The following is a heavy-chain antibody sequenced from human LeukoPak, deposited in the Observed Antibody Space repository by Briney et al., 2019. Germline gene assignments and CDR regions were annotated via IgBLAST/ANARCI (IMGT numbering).Heavy chain of an antibody. V-gene: IGHV1-18*01. CDR2: ISAYNGNT. CDR3: LTTTVTTPSGRTGSPKMLSFDY. J-gene: IGHJ4*02. CDR1: GYTFTSYG. Sequence: GASVKVSCKASGYTFTSYGISWVRQAPGQGLEWMGWISAYNGNTNYAQKFQGRVTMTRDTSISTAYMELSRLRSDDTAVYYCLTTTVTTPSGRTGSPKMLSFDYWGQGTLVTVSS. D-gene: IGHD4-17*01.